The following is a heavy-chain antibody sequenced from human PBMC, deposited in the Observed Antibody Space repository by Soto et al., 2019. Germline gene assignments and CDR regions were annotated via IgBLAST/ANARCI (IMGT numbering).Heavy chain of an antibody. J-gene: IGHJ6*02. D-gene: IGHD3-22*01. CDR2: ISYDGSNK. Sequence: PGGSLRLSCAASGFTFSSYGMHWVRQAPGKGLEWVAVISYDGSNKYYAESVKGRFTISRDNSKKTLYLQMNSLRAEDTAVYYCAKALFRTFRVWLFYYYGMDVWGQGTTVTVSS. CDR3: AKALFRTFRVWLFYYYGMDV. CDR1: GFTFSSYG. V-gene: IGHV3-30*18.